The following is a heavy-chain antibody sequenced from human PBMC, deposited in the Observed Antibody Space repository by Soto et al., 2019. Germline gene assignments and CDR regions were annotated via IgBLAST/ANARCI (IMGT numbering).Heavy chain of an antibody. CDR2: ISGSGGSA. CDR3: VREDSAWDSRGSFDF. CDR1: AFTFSNYA. J-gene: IGHJ3*01. D-gene: IGHD6-19*01. V-gene: IGHV3-23*01. Sequence: GGSLRLSCAASAFTFSNYAMNWVRHAPGKGLEWVSVISGSGGSASYADSVQGRFTISRDNSKNTLYLQMNSLRAEDTAIYYCVREDSAWDSRGSFDFWGRGTMVTVSS.